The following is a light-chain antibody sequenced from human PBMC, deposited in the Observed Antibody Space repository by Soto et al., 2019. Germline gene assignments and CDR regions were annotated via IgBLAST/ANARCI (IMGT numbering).Light chain of an antibody. CDR3: QSYDRSLSGSRV. J-gene: IGLJ1*01. CDR1: SSNIGEGYD. CDR2: DNS. Sequence: QSVLTQPPSVSGAPGQRVTISCTGSSSNIGEGYDVHWYQQLPGTAPKLLIYDNSNRPSGVPDRFSGSKSGTSASLAITGLQAEDEADYYCQSYDRSLSGSRVFGTGTKVTVL. V-gene: IGLV1-40*01.